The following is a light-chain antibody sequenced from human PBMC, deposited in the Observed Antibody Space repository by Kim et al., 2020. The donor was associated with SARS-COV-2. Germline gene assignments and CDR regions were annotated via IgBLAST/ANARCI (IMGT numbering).Light chain of an antibody. CDR2: GAS. CDR1: QSIGSN. CDR3: QQFNNWPRT. J-gene: IGKJ1*01. V-gene: IGKV3-15*01. Sequence: VSPGERATRHCRARQSIGSNLAWYQEEPGQAPRLLNYGASTRATGIPARFTVSGSGTEFTLTINHLQSEDFALYYCQQFNNWPRTFGQGTKVDIK.